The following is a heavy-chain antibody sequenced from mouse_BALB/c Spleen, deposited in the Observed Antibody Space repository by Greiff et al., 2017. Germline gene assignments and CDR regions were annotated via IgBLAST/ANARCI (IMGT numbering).Heavy chain of an antibody. J-gene: IGHJ2*01. Sequence: EVHLVESGPGLVKPSQSLSLTCTVTGYSITSDYAWNWIRQFPGNKLEWMGYISYSGSTSYNPSLKSRISITRDTSKNQFFLQLNSVTTEDTATYYCARSYDYDGPYYFGYWGQGTTLTVSS. CDR2: ISYSGST. V-gene: IGHV3-2*02. CDR3: ARSYDYDGPYYFGY. D-gene: IGHD2-4*01. CDR1: GYSITSDYA.